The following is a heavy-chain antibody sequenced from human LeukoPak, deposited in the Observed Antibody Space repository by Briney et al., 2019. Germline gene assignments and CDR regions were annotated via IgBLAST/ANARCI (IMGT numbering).Heavy chain of an antibody. CDR3: AREGTSSHRLDV. Sequence: SETLSLTCTISGCSIGGYYWSWIRRPPGKGLEWIGYIYYSGNTKYSPSLKSRVTISVDTSRTQFSLKVSSVTAADTAVYYCAREGTSSHRLDVWGQGTTVIVSS. CDR2: IYYSGNT. J-gene: IGHJ6*02. CDR1: GCSIGGYY. V-gene: IGHV4-59*01. D-gene: IGHD2-2*01.